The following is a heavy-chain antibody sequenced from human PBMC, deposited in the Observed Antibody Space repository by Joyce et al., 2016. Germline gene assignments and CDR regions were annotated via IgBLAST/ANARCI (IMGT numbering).Heavy chain of an antibody. J-gene: IGHJ4*02. CDR3: ASPGTRY. CDR2: RKKDGSER. D-gene: IGHD1-14*01. Sequence: EVHLVESGGGLVQPGGSLRLSCAASGFTFSGYWMSWVRKARGKGLEWVANRKKDGSERYYVDSVKGRFTITRDNTKNSLYLQMNSLRVEDTAVYYCASPGTRYWGQGTLVTVSS. V-gene: IGHV3-7*03. CDR1: GFTFSGYW.